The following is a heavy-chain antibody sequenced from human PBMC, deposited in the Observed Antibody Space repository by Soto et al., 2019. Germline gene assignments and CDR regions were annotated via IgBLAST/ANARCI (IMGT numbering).Heavy chain of an antibody. Sequence: QVQLVQSGAEVKKPGASVKVSCKASGYTFTSYGISWVRQAPGQGLEWMGWISAYNGNTNYAQKLQGRVTMTTDTSTSTAYMELRCLRSDDTAVYYCARDDCGGDCYSDAFDIWGQGTMVTVSS. V-gene: IGHV1-18*01. J-gene: IGHJ3*02. CDR1: GYTFTSYG. CDR2: ISAYNGNT. CDR3: ARDDCGGDCYSDAFDI. D-gene: IGHD2-21*01.